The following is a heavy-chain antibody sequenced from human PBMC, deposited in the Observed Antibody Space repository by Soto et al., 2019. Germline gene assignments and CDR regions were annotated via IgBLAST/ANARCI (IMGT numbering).Heavy chain of an antibody. D-gene: IGHD2-15*01. CDR1: GGTFSSYA. Sequence: SVKVSCKASGGTFSSYAISWVRQAPGQGLEWMGGIIPIFGTANYAQKFQGRATITADGSTSTAYMELSSLRSEDTAVYYCARDPHGCSGGSCYLNYYYYGMDVWGQGTTVTVSS. J-gene: IGHJ6*02. V-gene: IGHV1-69*13. CDR3: ARDPHGCSGGSCYLNYYYYGMDV. CDR2: IIPIFGTA.